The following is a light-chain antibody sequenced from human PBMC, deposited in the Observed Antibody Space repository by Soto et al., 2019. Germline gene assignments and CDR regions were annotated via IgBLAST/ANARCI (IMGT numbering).Light chain of an antibody. CDR3: QQSYTSPPWT. CDR1: QSISGW. CDR2: DVS. Sequence: DIQMTQSPSTLSASVGDTVTITCRATQSISGWLAWYQQKPGKAPKLLIYDVSTLESGVPSRFSGSGSGTDFTLTISSLRPEDIATYFCQQSYTSPPWTFGQGTKVDIK. J-gene: IGKJ1*01. V-gene: IGKV1-5*01.